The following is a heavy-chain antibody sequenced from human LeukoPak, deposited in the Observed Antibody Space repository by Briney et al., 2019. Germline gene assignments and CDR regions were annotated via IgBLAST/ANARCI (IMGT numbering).Heavy chain of an antibody. V-gene: IGHV3-21*01. CDR2: INSSSSYI. Sequence: GGSLRLSCAASGFTFSSYSMNWVRQAPGKGLEWVASINSSSSYIYYADSVKGQFTISRDNAKNSLYLQMNSLRAEDTAVYYCARGYCSSTSCRILGYYYGMDVWGQGTTVTVSS. D-gene: IGHD2-2*01. CDR3: ARGYCSSTSCRILGYYYGMDV. J-gene: IGHJ6*02. CDR1: GFTFSSYS.